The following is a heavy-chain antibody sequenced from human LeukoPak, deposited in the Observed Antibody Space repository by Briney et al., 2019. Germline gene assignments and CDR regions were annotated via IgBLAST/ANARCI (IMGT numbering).Heavy chain of an antibody. D-gene: IGHD3-16*01. Sequence: GGSLRLSCAASGFTFRSYWMHWVRQAPGKGLVWVSRINSDGSSTSYADSVKGRFTISRDNAKNTLYLQMNSLRAEDTAVYYCAYPSGEFHDAFDIWGQGTMVTVSS. CDR3: AYPSGEFHDAFDI. CDR2: INSDGSST. J-gene: IGHJ3*02. V-gene: IGHV3-74*01. CDR1: GFTFRSYW.